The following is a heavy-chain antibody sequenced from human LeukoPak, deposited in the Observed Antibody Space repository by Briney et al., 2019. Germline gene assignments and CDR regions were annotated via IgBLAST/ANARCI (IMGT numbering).Heavy chain of an antibody. V-gene: IGHV1-46*01. CDR1: GYSFTRYF. CDR2: IIPSDGST. J-gene: IGHJ4*02. Sequence: VASVKVSCKASGYSFTRYFIHWVRQAPGQGLEWVGIIIPSDGSTSYAQKFQGRVTMTRGTSTSTVYMELSSLRSEDTAVYYCARGKVVTMVRGVIITYFDYWGQGTLVTVSS. D-gene: IGHD3-10*01. CDR3: ARGKVVTMVRGVIITYFDY.